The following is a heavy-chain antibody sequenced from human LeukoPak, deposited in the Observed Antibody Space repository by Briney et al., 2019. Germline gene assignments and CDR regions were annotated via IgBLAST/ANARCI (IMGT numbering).Heavy chain of an antibody. CDR2: IYYSGST. D-gene: IGHD4-4*01. J-gene: IGHJ6*02. CDR3: ASPPRTSNYGGYYYYGMDV. V-gene: IGHV4-39*01. CDR1: GGSISSSSYY. Sequence: SETLSLTCTVSGGSISSSSYYWGWIRQPPGKGLEWIGSIYYSGSTYYNPSLKSRVTISVDTSKNQFSLKLSSVTAADTAVYYCASPPRTSNYGGYYYYGMDVWGQGTTVTVSS.